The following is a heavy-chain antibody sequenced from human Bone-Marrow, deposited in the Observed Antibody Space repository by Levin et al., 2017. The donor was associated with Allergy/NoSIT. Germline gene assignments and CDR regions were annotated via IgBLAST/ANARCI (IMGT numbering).Heavy chain of an antibody. J-gene: IGHJ4*02. CDR1: GFTFSSSA. CDR2: ISGSGDST. CDR3: AKDQLYFGDYPPPFDF. D-gene: IGHD4-17*01. Sequence: GESLKISCAASGFTFSSSAMSWVRQAPGKGLEWVSAISGSGDSTYYSDSVKGRFTISRDKSKNTLYLQMHSLKAEDTALYYCAKDQLYFGDYPPPFDFWGQGALVTVSS. V-gene: IGHV3-23*01.